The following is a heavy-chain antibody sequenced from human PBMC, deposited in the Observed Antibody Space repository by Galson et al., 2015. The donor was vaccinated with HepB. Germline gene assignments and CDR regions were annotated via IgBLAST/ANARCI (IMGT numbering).Heavy chain of an antibody. CDR2: IYTRVST. CDR3: ARDLYCGGDCVDY. V-gene: IGHV4-4*07. D-gene: IGHD2-21*02. J-gene: IGHJ4*02. Sequence: SETLSLTCTVSGGSISRYYWSWIRQPAGKGLEWIGRIYTRVSTNYNPSLKSRVTMSVDTSKNQFSLKLSAVTAADTAVYYCARDLYCGGDCVDYWGQGTLVTVSS. CDR1: GGSISRYY.